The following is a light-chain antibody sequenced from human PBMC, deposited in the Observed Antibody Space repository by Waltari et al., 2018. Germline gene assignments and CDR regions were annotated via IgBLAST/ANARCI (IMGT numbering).Light chain of an antibody. CDR1: SGHSSNI. Sequence: QLVVTQSPSASAPLGASVKLTCTLSSGHSSNIVAWLQQRPEKGPRYLMKVNSDCSHIKGYDIPDRFSGSSSGAERYLTISSLQPDDEADYYCQTGGHGTWVFGGGTTLTVL. V-gene: IGLV4-69*01. J-gene: IGLJ3*02. CDR2: VNSDCSH. CDR3: QTGGHGTWV.